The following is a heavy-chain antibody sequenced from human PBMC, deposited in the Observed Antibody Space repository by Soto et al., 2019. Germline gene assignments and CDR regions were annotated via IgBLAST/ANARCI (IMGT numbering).Heavy chain of an antibody. Sequence: EVQLVESGGGLVQPRGSLRLSCEASGFIFSTHWMHWVRQVPGKGLDWVARIEDDGRRTDYADSVKGRFTISRDNAKSTLFLQLNNLRVEDTATYHCAKAEYTAALPGLWGRGTLVTVSS. J-gene: IGHJ4*02. D-gene: IGHD2-15*01. CDR1: GFIFSTHW. V-gene: IGHV3-74*01. CDR3: AKAEYTAALPGL. CDR2: IEDDGRRT.